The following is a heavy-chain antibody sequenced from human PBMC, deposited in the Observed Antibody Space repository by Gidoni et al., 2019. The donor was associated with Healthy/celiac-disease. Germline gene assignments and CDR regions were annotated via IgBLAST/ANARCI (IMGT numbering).Heavy chain of an antibody. Sequence: QVQLQQWGAGLLKPSETLSLTCAVYGGSFSDYYWSWIRQPPGKGLEWIGEINHSGSTNYNPSLKSRVTISVDTSKNQFSLKLSSVTAADTAVYYCASGRVYYDFWSGYGNCDAFDIWGQGTMVTVSS. V-gene: IGHV4-34*01. D-gene: IGHD3-3*01. CDR1: GGSFSDYY. CDR3: ASGRVYYDFWSGYGNCDAFDI. CDR2: INHSGST. J-gene: IGHJ3*02.